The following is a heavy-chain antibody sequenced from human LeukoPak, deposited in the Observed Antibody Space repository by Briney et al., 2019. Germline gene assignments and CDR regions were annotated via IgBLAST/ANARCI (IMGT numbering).Heavy chain of an antibody. D-gene: IGHD6-19*01. J-gene: IGHJ4*02. V-gene: IGHV4-4*07. Sequence: APETLSLTCTLPGGSISSSYWRWIRQPAGEGLGWVGRIYTSVSATYNPPLTSRVTMSVHTSKNQFSLKLSSVTAADTAVYYCARSGSSGWAEHFDYWGEGTLVTVSS. CDR3: ARSGSSGWAEHFDY. CDR1: GGSISSSY. CDR2: IYTSVSA.